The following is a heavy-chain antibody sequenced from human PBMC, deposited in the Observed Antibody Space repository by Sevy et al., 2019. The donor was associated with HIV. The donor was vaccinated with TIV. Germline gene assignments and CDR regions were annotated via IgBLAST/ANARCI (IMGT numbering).Heavy chain of an antibody. J-gene: IGHJ6*02. CDR1: GYTFTTYY. CDR3: ARDRDLSGSYLEYYYYAMDV. D-gene: IGHD1-26*01. V-gene: IGHV1-46*01. CDR2: IDPSGST. Sequence: ASVKVSCKASGYTFTTYYIHWVRLAPGQGLEWMGLIDPSGSTRYAQKFQGRVSMTGDTSTTTLYMELSSLTSEDTAVYYCARDRDLSGSYLEYYYYAMDVWGQGTTVTVSS.